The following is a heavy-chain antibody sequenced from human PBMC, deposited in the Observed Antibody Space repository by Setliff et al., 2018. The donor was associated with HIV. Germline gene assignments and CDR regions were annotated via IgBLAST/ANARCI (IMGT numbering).Heavy chain of an antibody. V-gene: IGHV4-61*09. CDR1: GGSISSGNYY. CDR3: ASKFYGSGSYKDY. D-gene: IGHD3-10*01. Sequence: PSETLSLTCSVSGGSISSGNYYWGWTRQPAGKGLEWIGHIYTDGTIKYNPSLKSRLTISLDTSKNQFSLKLSSVTAADTAVYYCASKFYGSGSYKDYWGQGTLVTVSS. J-gene: IGHJ4*02. CDR2: IYTDGTI.